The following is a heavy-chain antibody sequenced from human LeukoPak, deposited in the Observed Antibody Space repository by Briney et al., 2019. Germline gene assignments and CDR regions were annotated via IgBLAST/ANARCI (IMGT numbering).Heavy chain of an antibody. D-gene: IGHD6-19*01. Sequence: SETLSLTCTVSGGSISSSSYYWGWIRQPPGKGLEWIGSIYYSGSTYYNPSLKSRVTISVDTSKNQFSLKLSSVTAADTAVYYCAKIADSSGWFLDAFDIWGQGTMVTVSS. CDR2: IYYSGST. J-gene: IGHJ3*02. CDR3: AKIADSSGWFLDAFDI. V-gene: IGHV4-39*07. CDR1: GGSISSSSYY.